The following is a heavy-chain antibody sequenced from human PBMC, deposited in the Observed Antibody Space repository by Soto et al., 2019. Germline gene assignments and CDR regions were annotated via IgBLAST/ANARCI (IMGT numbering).Heavy chain of an antibody. Sequence: PGGSLRLSCAASGLTFSKAWMTWVRQAPGKGLEWVGRIKTETDGGTADYGAPVKDRFTISRDDSKNTLYLQMNSLKTEDTAVYYCTTDYSYYYDTSGYFAYWGQGTLVTVSS. D-gene: IGHD3-22*01. CDR3: TTDYSYYYDTSGYFAY. CDR1: GLTFSKAW. V-gene: IGHV3-15*01. CDR2: IKTETDGGTA. J-gene: IGHJ4*02.